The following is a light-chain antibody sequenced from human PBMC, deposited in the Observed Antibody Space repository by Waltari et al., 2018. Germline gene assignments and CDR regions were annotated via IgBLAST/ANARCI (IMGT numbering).Light chain of an antibody. Sequence: QSVLTQPPSASRAPGQRVTISCTESSSNVGATHDLHWYRQLPGTAPKLLIYGNNNRPPGVPGRFSGSRSGTSASLAITGLQAEDEADYYCQSYDSGLSGWVFGGGTKLTVL. CDR3: QSYDSGLSGWV. J-gene: IGLJ3*02. CDR2: GNN. CDR1: SSNVGATHD. V-gene: IGLV1-40*01.